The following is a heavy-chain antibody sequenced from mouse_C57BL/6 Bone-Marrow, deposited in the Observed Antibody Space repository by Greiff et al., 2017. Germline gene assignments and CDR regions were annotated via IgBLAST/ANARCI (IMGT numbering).Heavy chain of an antibody. CDR2: IDPSDSYT. Sequence: QVQLQQPGAELVRPGTSVRLSCKASGYTFTSYWMHWVKQRPGQGLEWIGVIDPSDSYTNYNQKFKGKATLTVDTSSSTAYMQLSSLTSEDSAVYYCLPITRVVATGAYRGQGTLVTVSA. D-gene: IGHD1-1*01. J-gene: IGHJ3*01. CDR3: LPITRVVATGAY. CDR1: GYTFTSYW. V-gene: IGHV1-59*01.